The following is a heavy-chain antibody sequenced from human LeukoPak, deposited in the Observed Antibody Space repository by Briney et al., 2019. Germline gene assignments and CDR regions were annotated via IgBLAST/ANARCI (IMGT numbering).Heavy chain of an antibody. Sequence: PSETLSLTCTVSGYSISSGYYWGWIRQPPGMGLEWIGSIYHSGSTYYNPSLKSRVTISVDTSKNQFSLKLSSVTAADTAVYYCARADVDTAMVDYWGQGTLVTVSS. CDR3: ARADVDTAMVDY. V-gene: IGHV4-38-2*02. D-gene: IGHD5-18*01. CDR2: IYHSGST. J-gene: IGHJ4*02. CDR1: GYSISSGYY.